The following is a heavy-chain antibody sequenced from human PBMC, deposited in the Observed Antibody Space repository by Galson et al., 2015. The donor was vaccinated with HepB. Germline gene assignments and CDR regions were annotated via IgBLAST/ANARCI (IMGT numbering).Heavy chain of an antibody. Sequence: CAISGDSVTSHSAVWTWIRQSPSRRLEWLGRTYFRSQWRIDYSVSVKSRITINADTSQNQFSLHLNSMTPEDTAVYYCAYGSSVWGQGTTVIVSS. V-gene: IGHV6-1*01. CDR3: AYGSSV. D-gene: IGHD3-10*01. J-gene: IGHJ6*02. CDR2: TYFRSQWRI. CDR1: GDSVTSHSAV.